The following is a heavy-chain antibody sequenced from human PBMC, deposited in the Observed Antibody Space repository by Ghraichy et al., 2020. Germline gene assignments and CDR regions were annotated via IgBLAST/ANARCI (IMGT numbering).Heavy chain of an antibody. D-gene: IGHD5-12*01. J-gene: IGHJ3*02. Sequence: GSLRLSCAASGFTFSSYAMSWVRKAPGKGLEWVSAISGSGGSTYYADSVKGRFTISRDNSKNTLYLQMNSLRAEDTAVYYCAILYSGYDLGDAFDIWGQGTMVTVSS. CDR2: ISGSGGST. CDR1: GFTFSSYA. CDR3: AILYSGYDLGDAFDI. V-gene: IGHV3-23*01.